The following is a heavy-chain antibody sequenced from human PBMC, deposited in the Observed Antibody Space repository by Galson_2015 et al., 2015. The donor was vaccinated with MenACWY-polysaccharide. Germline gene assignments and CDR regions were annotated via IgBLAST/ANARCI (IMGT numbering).Heavy chain of an antibody. Sequence: SVKVSCKASGGTFSSYAISWVRQAPGQGLEWMGRIIPILGIANYAQKFQGRVTITADRSTSTAYMELSSLRSEDTAVYYCARATVAYSGSYSSADYWGQGTLVTVSS. D-gene: IGHD1-26*01. J-gene: IGHJ4*02. CDR2: IIPILGIA. CDR3: ARATVAYSGSYSSADY. V-gene: IGHV1-69*04. CDR1: GGTFSSYA.